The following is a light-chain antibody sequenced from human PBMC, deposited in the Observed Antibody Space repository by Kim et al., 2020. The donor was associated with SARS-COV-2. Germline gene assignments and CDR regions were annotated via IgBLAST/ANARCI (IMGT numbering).Light chain of an antibody. CDR2: EVS. CDR1: ISDVGNYNL. Sequence: QSITISCTGTISDVGNYNLVSWYRQRPGKAPTLIIFEVSKRPSGISDRFSGSKSGDTASLTISGLQAEDEGDYYCCSYAGSSTFVVFGGGTQLTVL. V-gene: IGLV2-23*02. CDR3: CSYAGSSTFVV. J-gene: IGLJ2*01.